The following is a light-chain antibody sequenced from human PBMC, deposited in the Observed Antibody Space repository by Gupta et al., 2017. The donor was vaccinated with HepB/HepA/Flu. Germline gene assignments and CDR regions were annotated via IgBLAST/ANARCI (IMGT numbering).Light chain of an antibody. CDR1: SSNIGAGYD. Sequence: SVLTQPPSVSGAPGQPVTISCPGSSSNIGAGYDVHWYQQLPGTAPKLLIYGNSNRPSGVPDRFSGSKSGTSASLAITGLQAEDEADYYCQSYDSSLSGVVFGGGTKLTVL. V-gene: IGLV1-40*01. CDR3: QSYDSSLSGVV. J-gene: IGLJ2*01. CDR2: GNS.